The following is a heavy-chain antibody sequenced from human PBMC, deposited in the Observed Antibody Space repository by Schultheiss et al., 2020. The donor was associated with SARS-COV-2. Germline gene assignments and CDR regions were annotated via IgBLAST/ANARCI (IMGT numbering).Heavy chain of an antibody. CDR3: ANYYDSSGYLWKNWFDP. V-gene: IGHV3-23*01. CDR1: GFTFSSYA. J-gene: IGHJ5*02. CDR2: ISGSGGST. D-gene: IGHD3-22*01. Sequence: GGSLRLSCAASGFTFSSYAMSWVRQAPGKGLEWVSAISGSGGSTYYADSVKGRFTISRDNSKNTLYLQMNSLRAEDTAVYYCANYYDSSGYLWKNWFDPWGQGTLVTVSS.